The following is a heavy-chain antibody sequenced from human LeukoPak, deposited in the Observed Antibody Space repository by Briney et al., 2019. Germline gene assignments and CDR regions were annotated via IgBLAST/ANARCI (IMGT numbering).Heavy chain of an antibody. Sequence: GGSLRLSCAASGFTFSNYGMYWVRQAPGKGLEWVSVIYSGGSTYYADSVKGRFTISRDNSKNTLYLQMNSLRAEDTAVYYCARGIVGALDAFDIWGQGTMVTVSS. CDR3: ARGIVGALDAFDI. D-gene: IGHD1-26*01. CDR1: GFTFSNYG. J-gene: IGHJ3*02. CDR2: IYSGGST. V-gene: IGHV3-66*01.